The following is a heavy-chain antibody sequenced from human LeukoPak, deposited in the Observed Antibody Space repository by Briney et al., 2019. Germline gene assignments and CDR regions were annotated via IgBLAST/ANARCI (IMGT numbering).Heavy chain of an antibody. CDR2: IIPIFGTA. D-gene: IGHD6-13*01. CDR1: GGTFSSYA. CDR3: ARDPVYSSSWAGAFDI. V-gene: IGHV1-69*05. Sequence: GASVKVSCKASGGTFSSYAISWVRQAPGQGLEWMGGIIPIFGTANYAQKFQGRVTITTDESTSTAYMELSSLRSVDTAVYYCARDPVYSSSWAGAFDIWGQGTMVTVSS. J-gene: IGHJ3*02.